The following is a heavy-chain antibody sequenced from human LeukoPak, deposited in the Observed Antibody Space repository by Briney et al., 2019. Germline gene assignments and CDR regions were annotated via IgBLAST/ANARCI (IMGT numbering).Heavy chain of an antibody. V-gene: IGHV1-8*02. CDR1: GGTFSSYA. Sequence: ASVKVSCKASGGTFSSYAISWVRQAPGQGLEWMGWMNPNSGNTGYAQKFQGRVTMTRNTSISTAYMELSSLRSEDTAVYYCARSGYDSSGSVNWFDPWGQGTLVTVSS. D-gene: IGHD3-22*01. J-gene: IGHJ5*02. CDR3: ARSGYDSSGSVNWFDP. CDR2: MNPNSGNT.